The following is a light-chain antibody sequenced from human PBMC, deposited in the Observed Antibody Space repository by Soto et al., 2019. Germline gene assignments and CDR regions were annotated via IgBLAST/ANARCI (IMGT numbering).Light chain of an antibody. Sequence: AIQMTQSPSSLSASVGDRFTLTCRASLGIASDLAWYQQKPGKAPNLLIYGASTLQSGVPSRFSGSGSGTDFTLTISSLQPEDFGSYYCLQDHNYPRTFGQGTKV. CDR1: LGIASD. CDR2: GAS. V-gene: IGKV1-6*01. J-gene: IGKJ1*01. CDR3: LQDHNYPRT.